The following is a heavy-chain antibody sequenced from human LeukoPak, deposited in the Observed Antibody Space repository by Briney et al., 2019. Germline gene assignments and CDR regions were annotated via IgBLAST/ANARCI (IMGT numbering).Heavy chain of an antibody. Sequence: SETLSLTCTVSGGSTSSSNYYWGWIRQPPGKGLEWIGSIYYSGSTYYNPSLKSRVTISVDTSKNQFSLKLSSVTAADTAVYYCATGAVAGGLEYLQHWGQGTLVTVSS. D-gene: IGHD6-19*01. CDR3: ATGAVAGGLEYLQH. J-gene: IGHJ1*01. CDR2: IYYSGST. CDR1: GGSTSSSNYY. V-gene: IGHV4-39*01.